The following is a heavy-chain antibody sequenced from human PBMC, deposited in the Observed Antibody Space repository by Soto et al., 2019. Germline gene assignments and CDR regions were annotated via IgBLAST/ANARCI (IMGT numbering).Heavy chain of an antibody. CDR2: ISYDGSNK. D-gene: IGHD6-13*01. J-gene: IGHJ4*02. V-gene: IGHV3-30*18. CDR1: GFTFSSYG. Sequence: GGSLRLSCAASGFTFSSYGMHWVRQAPGKGLEWVAVISYDGSNKYYADSVKGRFTISRDNSKNTLYLQMNSLRAEDTAVYYCVKDSSHPYSSLFRYFDYWGQGTLVTVSS. CDR3: VKDSSHPYSSLFRYFDY.